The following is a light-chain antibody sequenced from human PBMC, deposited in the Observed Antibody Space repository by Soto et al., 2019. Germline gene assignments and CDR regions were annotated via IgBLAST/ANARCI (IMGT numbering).Light chain of an antibody. CDR1: QDISNY. J-gene: IGKJ1*01. V-gene: IGKV1-33*01. CDR3: EHHYSAPGR. CDR2: DAS. Sequence: NSKASQDISNYLNWYQQKPGKAPKLLIYDASNLETGVPSRFSGIGSGTEYALTIRCRQPGDSAIYFCEHHYSAPGRFGQGTKVDIK.